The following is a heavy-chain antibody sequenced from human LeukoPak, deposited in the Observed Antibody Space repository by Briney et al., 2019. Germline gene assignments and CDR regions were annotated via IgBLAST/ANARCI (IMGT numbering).Heavy chain of an antibody. D-gene: IGHD2-2*01. CDR2: ISSSSSYI. CDR1: GFTFSNYA. Sequence: GKSLRLSCAASGFTFSNYAMHWVRQAPGKGLEWVSSISSSSSYIYYADSVKGRFTISRDNAKNSLYLQMNSLRAEDTAVYYCARDRGSTSYWGQGTLVTVSS. J-gene: IGHJ4*02. CDR3: ARDRGSTSY. V-gene: IGHV3-21*01.